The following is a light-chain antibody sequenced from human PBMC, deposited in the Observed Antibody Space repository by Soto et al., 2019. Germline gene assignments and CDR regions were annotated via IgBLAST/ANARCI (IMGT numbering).Light chain of an antibody. J-gene: IGKJ1*01. V-gene: IGKV1-39*01. Sequence: IEMTQSPPSLSASVGDSVPIPFPTSQTVSKYLNWYQQKPGKAPDLLVYTASTLHVGVPSRFSGSGSGTDFTLTITSLQPEDFATYYCQQTYSLPRTFGPGTKVDIK. CDR3: QQTYSLPRT. CDR1: QTVSKY. CDR2: TAS.